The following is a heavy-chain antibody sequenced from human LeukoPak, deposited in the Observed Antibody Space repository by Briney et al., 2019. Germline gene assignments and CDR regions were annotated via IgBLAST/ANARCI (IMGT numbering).Heavy chain of an antibody. CDR3: TRSKINAATLDH. Sequence: ASVKVSCKASGYTFTGYYMHWVRQAPGQGLEWMGWINPNSGVTNYAQKFQGWVTMTRDTSISTAYMELNRLKSDDTAVYYCTRSKINAATLDHWGPGTLVTVSS. CDR1: GYTFTGYY. CDR2: INPNSGVT. J-gene: IGHJ4*01. V-gene: IGHV1-2*04. D-gene: IGHD2-15*01.